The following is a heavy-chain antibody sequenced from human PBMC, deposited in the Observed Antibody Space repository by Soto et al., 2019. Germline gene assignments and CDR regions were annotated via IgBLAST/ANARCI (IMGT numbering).Heavy chain of an antibody. CDR2: IWYDGSNK. CDR3: ARDGDCSTTSCYDRSDAFDI. J-gene: IGHJ3*02. Sequence: QVQLVESGGGVVQPGRSLRLSCAASGFTFSSYGMHWVRQAPGKGLEWVAVIWYDGSNKYYADSVKGRFTISRDNFKNTLYLQINSLRAEDTAVYYCARDGDCSTTSCYDRSDAFDIWGQGTMVTVSS. D-gene: IGHD2-2*01. V-gene: IGHV3-33*01. CDR1: GFTFSSYG.